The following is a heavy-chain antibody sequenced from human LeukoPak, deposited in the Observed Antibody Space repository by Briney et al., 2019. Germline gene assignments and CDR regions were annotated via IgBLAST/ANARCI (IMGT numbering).Heavy chain of an antibody. CDR1: GFTFSSYA. V-gene: IGHV3-7*01. Sequence: PGGSLRLSCAASGFTFSSYAMTWVRQAPGKGLEWVANIKQDGSERYYVDSVKGRFTISRDNAKNLLYLQMNSLRAEDTSVYFCARFRGLDYWGQGTLVTVSS. D-gene: IGHD3-16*01. J-gene: IGHJ4*02. CDR2: IKQDGSER. CDR3: ARFRGLDY.